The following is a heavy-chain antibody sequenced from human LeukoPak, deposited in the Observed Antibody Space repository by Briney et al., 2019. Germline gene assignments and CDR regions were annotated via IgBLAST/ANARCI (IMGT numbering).Heavy chain of an antibody. CDR1: GYTFTSYY. CDR2: INPSGGST. V-gene: IGHV1-46*01. D-gene: IGHD4-11*01. CDR3: ARTTVHSISWGRYGMDV. Sequence: ASVNVSCKASGYTFTSYYMHWVRQAPGQGLEWMGIINPSGGSTSYAQKFQGRVTMTRDTSTSTVYMELSSLRSEDTAVYCCARTTVHSISWGRYGMDVWGQGTTVTVSS. J-gene: IGHJ6*02.